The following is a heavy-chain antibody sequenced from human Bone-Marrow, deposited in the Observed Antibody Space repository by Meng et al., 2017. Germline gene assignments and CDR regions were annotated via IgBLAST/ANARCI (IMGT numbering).Heavy chain of an antibody. CDR1: GGTFSSYT. CDR2: FIPILGIA. D-gene: IGHD4-17*01. V-gene: IGHV1-69*02. J-gene: IGHJ4*02. Sequence: SVKVSCKASGGTFSSYTISWVRQAPGQGLEWMRRFIPILGIANYAQKFQGRVTITADKSTSTAYMELSSLRSEDTAVYYCARLTYGDVDYWGQGTLVTVSS. CDR3: ARLTYGDVDY.